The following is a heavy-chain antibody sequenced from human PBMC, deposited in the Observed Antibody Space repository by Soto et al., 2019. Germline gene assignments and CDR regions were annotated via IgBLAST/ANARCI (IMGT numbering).Heavy chain of an antibody. J-gene: IGHJ6*02. Sequence: PSETLSLTCTVSGGSISSGDYYWSWIRQPPGKGLECIGYIYYSGSTYYNPSLKSRVTISVDRSKNQFSLKLSSVTAADTAVYYCARGEAAAYYYYGMDFWGQGTMVTVSS. CDR1: GGSISSGDYY. V-gene: IGHV4-30-4*01. CDR3: ARGEAAAYYYYGMDF. CDR2: IYYSGST. D-gene: IGHD6-13*01.